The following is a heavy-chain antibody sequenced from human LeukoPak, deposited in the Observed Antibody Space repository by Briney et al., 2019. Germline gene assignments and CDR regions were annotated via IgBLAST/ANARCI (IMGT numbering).Heavy chain of an antibody. Sequence: SETLSLTCTVSGVSISSSNSYWGWIRQPPGKGLEWIGSIYYSGSTYYSPSLKSRVTISVDTSKNQFSLKLSSVTAADTAVYYCARPVPSRLGWFDPWGQGTLVTVSS. D-gene: IGHD1-1*01. V-gene: IGHV4-39*01. CDR2: IYYSGST. CDR1: GVSISSSNSY. CDR3: ARPVPSRLGWFDP. J-gene: IGHJ5*02.